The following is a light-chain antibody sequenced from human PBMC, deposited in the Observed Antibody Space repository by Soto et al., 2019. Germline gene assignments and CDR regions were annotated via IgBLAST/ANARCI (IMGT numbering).Light chain of an antibody. J-gene: IGKJ1*01. CDR3: MQGTHWPQT. Sequence: DIVITHSPLSLPFTLLQPSSISCTSSQSRVFTDGNTYLNWFQQRPGQPPRRLIYKVSHRDSGVPDRFSGSGSGTDFTLKISRVEADDVGIYYCMQGTHWPQTFGQGTKVDIK. CDR2: KVS. V-gene: IGKV2-30*01. CDR1: QSRVFTDGNTY.